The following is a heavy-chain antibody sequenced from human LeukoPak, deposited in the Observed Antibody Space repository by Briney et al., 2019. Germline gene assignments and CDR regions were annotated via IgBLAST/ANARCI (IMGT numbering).Heavy chain of an antibody. CDR3: ARGDEINYYDSSGYYYIY. J-gene: IGHJ4*02. V-gene: IGHV4-30-4*01. D-gene: IGHD3-22*01. CDR1: GGSITSGDYY. CDR2: ISHSGST. Sequence: SQTLSFTCTVSGGSITSGDYYWRWIRQPPGKGLEWIGYISHSGSTYYNPSPKSRGSISVDASKNHFSLKMSSVTGADTAVYYCARGDEINYYDSSGYYYIYWGQGILVTVAS.